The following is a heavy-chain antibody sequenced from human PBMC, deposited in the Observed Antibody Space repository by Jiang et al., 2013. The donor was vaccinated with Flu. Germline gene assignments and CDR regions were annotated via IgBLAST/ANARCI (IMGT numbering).Heavy chain of an antibody. CDR1: GYSISSGYY. D-gene: IGHD4-11*01. V-gene: IGHV4-38-2*01. J-gene: IGHJ4*02. CDR3: ARGLDNSKTGY. Sequence: LLKPSETLSLTCAVSGYSISSGYYWGWIRQPPGKGLEWIGSIYHSGSTYYNPSLKSRVTISVDTSKNQFSLKLTSVTAADTAVYYCARGLDNSKTGYWGQGTLVTVSS. CDR2: IYHSGST.